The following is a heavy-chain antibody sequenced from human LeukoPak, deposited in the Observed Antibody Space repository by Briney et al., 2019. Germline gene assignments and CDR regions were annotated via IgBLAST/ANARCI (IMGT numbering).Heavy chain of an antibody. CDR3: ARDEVVAAPNYFGMVV. V-gene: IGHV1-8*01. Sequence: SVKVSCKASGYTFTSYDVNWVRQATGQGLEWMGWMNPNSGNTGLAQKFQGRVTLTRDTSLSTAYMELSNLRSDDTAVYYCARDEVVAAPNYFGMVVWGQGTTVSVSS. D-gene: IGHD2-15*01. CDR2: MNPNSGNT. J-gene: IGHJ6*02. CDR1: GYTFTSYD.